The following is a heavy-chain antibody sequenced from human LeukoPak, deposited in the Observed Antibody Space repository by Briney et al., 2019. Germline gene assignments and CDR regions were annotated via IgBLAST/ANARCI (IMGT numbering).Heavy chain of an antibody. V-gene: IGHV3-30*03. D-gene: IGHD6-19*01. Sequence: PGGSLRLSCAASGFTFSSYGMHWVRQAPGKGLEWVAVISYDGSNKYYADSVKGRFTISRDNSKNTLYLQMSSLRSEDTAVYYCTREYSSGWYTSWGQGTLVTVSS. CDR1: GFTFSSYG. CDR3: TREYSSGWYTS. CDR2: ISYDGSNK. J-gene: IGHJ4*02.